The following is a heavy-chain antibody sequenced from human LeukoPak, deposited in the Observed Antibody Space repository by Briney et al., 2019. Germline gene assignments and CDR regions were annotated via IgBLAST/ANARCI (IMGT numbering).Heavy chain of an antibody. CDR2: ISGSGDST. Sequence: GGSLRLSCAASGFTFSTYAVNWVRQAPGKGLEWVSTISGSGDSTYYADSVKGRFTISRDNSKNTLYLQMNSLRAGDTAVYYCARSRNTKRVTPYYYYYYGMDVWGQGTTVTVSS. CDR1: GFTFSTYA. CDR3: ARSRNTKRVTPYYYYYYGMDV. J-gene: IGHJ6*02. D-gene: IGHD4-11*01. V-gene: IGHV3-23*01.